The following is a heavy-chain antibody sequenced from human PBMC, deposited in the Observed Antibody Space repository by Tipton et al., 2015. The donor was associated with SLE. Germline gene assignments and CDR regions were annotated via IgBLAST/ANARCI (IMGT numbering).Heavy chain of an antibody. V-gene: IGHV3-21*01. CDR3: ASEEDYYYYGMDV. Sequence: SLRLSCAASGFTFSSYSMNWVRQAPGKGLEWVSSISSSSSYIYYADSVKGRFTISRDNAKNSLYLQMNSLRAEDTAVYYCASEEDYYYYGMDVWGQGTTVTVSS. CDR2: ISSSSSYI. J-gene: IGHJ6*02. CDR1: GFTFSSYS.